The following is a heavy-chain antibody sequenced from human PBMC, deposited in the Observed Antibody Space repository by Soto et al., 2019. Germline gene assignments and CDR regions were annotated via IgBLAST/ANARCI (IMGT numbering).Heavy chain of an antibody. D-gene: IGHD3-16*01. CDR2: IYYSGST. CDR3: AGRWGKGGEFDY. J-gene: IGHJ4*02. CDR1: GGSISSGGYY. V-gene: IGHV4-31*03. Sequence: QVQLQESGPGLVKPSQTLSLTCTVSGGSISSGGYYWSWIRQHPGKGLEWIGDIYYSGSTHYNPALKSRVPIPVDTSKSQFSLKLSSVTAADTAVYYCAGRWGKGGEFDYWGQGTLVTVSS.